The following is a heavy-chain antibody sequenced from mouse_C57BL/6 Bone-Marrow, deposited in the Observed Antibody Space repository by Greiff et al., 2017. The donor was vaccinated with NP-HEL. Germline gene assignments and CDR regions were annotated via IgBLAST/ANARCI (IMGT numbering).Heavy chain of an antibody. V-gene: IGHV7-3*01. CDR3: ARYGGNYPYYYAMDY. CDR2: IRNKANGYTT. CDR1: GFTFTDYY. Sequence: EVKVEESGGGLVQPGGSLSLSCAASGFTFTDYYMSWVRQPPGKALEWLGFIRNKANGYTTEYSASVKGRFTISRDNSQSILYLQMNALRAEDSATYYCARYGGNYPYYYAMDYWGQGTSVTVSS. D-gene: IGHD2-1*01. J-gene: IGHJ4*01.